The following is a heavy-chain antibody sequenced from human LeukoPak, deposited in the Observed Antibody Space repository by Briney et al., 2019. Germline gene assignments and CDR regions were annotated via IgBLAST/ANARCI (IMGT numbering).Heavy chain of an antibody. J-gene: IGHJ4*02. CDR1: GFTVSSNY. V-gene: IGHV3-21*01. CDR3: ARDFYAEAFDY. Sequence: GGSLRLSCAASGFTVSSNYMNWVRQAPGKGLEWVSSISSSSSYIYYADSVKGRFTISRDNAKNSLYLQMNSLRAEDTAVYYCARDFYAEAFDYWGQGTLVTVSS. D-gene: IGHD2/OR15-2a*01. CDR2: ISSSSSYI.